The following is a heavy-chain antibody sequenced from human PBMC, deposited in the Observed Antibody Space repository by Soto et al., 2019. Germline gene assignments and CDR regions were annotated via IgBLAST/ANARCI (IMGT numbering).Heavy chain of an antibody. J-gene: IGHJ6*02. Sequence: SETLSLTCTVSGGSISSYYWSWIRQPPGKGLEWIGYIYYSGSTNYNPSLKSRVTISVDTSKNQFSLKLSSVTAADTAVYYCARTFWSGYYPDYYYGMDVWGQGTTVTVSS. CDR3: ARTFWSGYYPDYYYGMDV. CDR2: IYYSGST. V-gene: IGHV4-59*01. D-gene: IGHD3-3*01. CDR1: GGSISSYY.